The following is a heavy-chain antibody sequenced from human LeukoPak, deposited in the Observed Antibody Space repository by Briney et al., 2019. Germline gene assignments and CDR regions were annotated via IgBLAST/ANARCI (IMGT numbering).Heavy chain of an antibody. CDR3: ARENNGGW. J-gene: IGHJ4*02. CDR2: IKQDGSAK. V-gene: IGHV3-7*01. CDR1: GFTFKNYW. D-gene: IGHD2-8*01. Sequence: GGSLRLSCVASGFTFKNYWMTWVRRAPGKGLEWVANIKQDGSAKYYVDSVKGRFTISRDNAKNSLYLQMDNLKVDDTAVYYCARENNGGWWGQGTLVTVSS.